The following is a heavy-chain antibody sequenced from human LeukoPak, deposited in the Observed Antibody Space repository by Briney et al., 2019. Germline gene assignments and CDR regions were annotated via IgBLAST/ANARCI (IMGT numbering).Heavy chain of an antibody. Sequence: GESLKISCKGSGYSFTNNWIGWVRRMPGRGLEWMGIIYPGDSDTRYSPSFQGQVTISADKSITTAYLQWSSLKASDTAIYYCARQSLWSGYFDLWGQGTMVTVSS. CDR1: GYSFTNNW. J-gene: IGHJ3*01. V-gene: IGHV5-51*01. CDR3: ARQSLWSGYFDL. CDR2: IYPGDSDT. D-gene: IGHD3-3*01.